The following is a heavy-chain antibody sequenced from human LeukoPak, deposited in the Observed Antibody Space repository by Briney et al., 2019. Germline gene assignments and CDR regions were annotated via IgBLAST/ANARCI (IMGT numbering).Heavy chain of an antibody. V-gene: IGHV1-24*01. CDR3: ATLVGATGDYFDY. D-gene: IGHD1-26*01. CDR1: GYTLTELS. Sequence: ASVKVSCKVAGYTLTELSMHWVRQAPGKGLEWMGGFDPEDGETIYAQKFQGRVTMTEDTSTDTAYMELSSLRSEDTAVYYCATLVGATGDYFDYWGQGTLVTVSS. J-gene: IGHJ4*02. CDR2: FDPEDGET.